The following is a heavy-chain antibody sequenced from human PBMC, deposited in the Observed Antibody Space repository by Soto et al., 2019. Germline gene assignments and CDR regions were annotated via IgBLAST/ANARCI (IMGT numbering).Heavy chain of an antibody. V-gene: IGHV4-34*01. Sequence: SETLSLTCAVYGGSFSGYYWSWIRQPPGKGLEWIGEINHSGSTNYNPSLKSRVTISVDTSKNQFSLKLSSVTAADTAVYYCARSITIFGVVIYRYNWFDPWGQGTLVTVS. CDR3: ARSITIFGVVIYRYNWFDP. CDR1: GGSFSGYY. CDR2: INHSGST. J-gene: IGHJ5*02. D-gene: IGHD3-3*01.